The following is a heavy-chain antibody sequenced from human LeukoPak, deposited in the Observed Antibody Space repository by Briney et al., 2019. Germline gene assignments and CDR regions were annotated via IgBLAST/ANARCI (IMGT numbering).Heavy chain of an antibody. CDR2: INPNSGGT. J-gene: IGHJ6*03. Sequence: GASVKVSCKASGYTFSGYYMHWVRQAPGQGLEWMGWINPNSGGTYYTQKFQGRVTMTRDTSISTAYMELSRLRSDDTAVYYCARAAEGVEYSSSSRGGYYYYYMDVWGKGTTVTVSS. D-gene: IGHD6-6*01. CDR3: ARAAEGVEYSSSSRGGYYYYYMDV. CDR1: GYTFSGYY. V-gene: IGHV1-2*02.